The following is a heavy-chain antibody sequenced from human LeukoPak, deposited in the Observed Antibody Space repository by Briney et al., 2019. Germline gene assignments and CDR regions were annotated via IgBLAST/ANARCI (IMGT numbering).Heavy chain of an antibody. J-gene: IGHJ4*02. Sequence: PSETLSLTCAVYGGSFSGYYWSWIRQTPGKGLEWIGEINHSGSTNYNPSLKSRVTISVDTSENQFSLKLSSVTAADTAVYYCARGRNWSGYSRFDYWGQGTLVTVSS. CDR1: GGSFSGYY. CDR3: ARGRNWSGYSRFDY. CDR2: INHSGST. D-gene: IGHD3-3*01. V-gene: IGHV4-34*01.